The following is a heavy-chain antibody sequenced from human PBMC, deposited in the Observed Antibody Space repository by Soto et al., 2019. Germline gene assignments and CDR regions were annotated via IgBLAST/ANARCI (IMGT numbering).Heavy chain of an antibody. CDR3: ARDQLAYCGGDCPFDY. D-gene: IGHD2-21*02. CDR2: ISSSSSYI. CDR1: GFTFSSYS. V-gene: IGHV3-21*04. Sequence: GSLRLSCAASGFTFSSYSMNWVRQAPGKGLEWVSSISSSSSYIYYADSVKGRFTISRDNAKNSLYLQMNSLRAEDTAVYYCARDQLAYCGGDCPFDYWGQGTLVTVSS. J-gene: IGHJ4*02.